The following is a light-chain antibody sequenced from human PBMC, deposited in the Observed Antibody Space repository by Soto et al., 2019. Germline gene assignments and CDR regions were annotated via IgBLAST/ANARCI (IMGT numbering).Light chain of an antibody. Sequence: EIVLTQSPATLCLSPGERATLSCRASQSVSSNLAWYQQKPGQAPRLLIYGASTRATGIPARFSGSGSGTEFTLTISGLQSEDFAVYYCQQYNNWPPWTFGQGTKVDIK. V-gene: IGKV3-15*01. J-gene: IGKJ1*01. CDR3: QQYNNWPPWT. CDR2: GAS. CDR1: QSVSSN.